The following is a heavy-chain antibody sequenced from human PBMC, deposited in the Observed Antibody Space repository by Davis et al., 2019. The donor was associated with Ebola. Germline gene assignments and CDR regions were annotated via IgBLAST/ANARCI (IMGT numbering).Heavy chain of an antibody. J-gene: IGHJ6*04. CDR1: GGSVGSDY. CDR2: INHSGST. D-gene: IGHD2-15*01. V-gene: IGHV4-34*01. CDR3: ARFGIVVVVAAYYYYGMDV. Sequence: SETLSLTCSVSGGSVGSDYWSWIRQSPGKGLEWIGEINHSGSTNYNPSLKSRVTISVDTSKNQFSLKLSSVTAADTAVYYCARFGIVVVVAAYYYYGMDVWGKGTTVTVSS.